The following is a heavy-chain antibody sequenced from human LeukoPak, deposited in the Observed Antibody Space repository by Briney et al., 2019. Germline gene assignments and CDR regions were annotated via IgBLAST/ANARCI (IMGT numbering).Heavy chain of an antibody. CDR2: INHSGST. CDR3: ARGGRITIFGPSGRPHAFDI. V-gene: IGHV4-34*01. D-gene: IGHD3-3*01. J-gene: IGHJ3*02. CDR1: AGSFRGYY. Sequence: SETLALTCGGYAGSFRGYYWSWLGQPPGKGLEGIGEINHSGSTNYNPSLKSRVSISVDTSKNQFSLKLSSVTAADTAVYYCARGGRITIFGPSGRPHAFDIWGQGTMVTVSS.